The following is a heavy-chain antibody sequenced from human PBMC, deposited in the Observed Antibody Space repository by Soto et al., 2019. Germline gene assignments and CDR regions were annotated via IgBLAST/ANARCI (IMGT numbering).Heavy chain of an antibody. J-gene: IGHJ4*02. V-gene: IGHV4-39*01. Sequence: SETRSLPCSVSGASIRSSRSYWGGVRQPPGKGLEWIVSFYYSVGTYSTYYNPSLKCRFTISVDTSKSPFSLNLRSVTAADTAVYYCASPRQGNYDFLSGYYALDYWGQGTLVTVSS. CDR1: GASIRSSRSY. CDR3: ASPRQGNYDFLSGYYALDY. D-gene: IGHD3-3*01. CDR2: FYYSVGT.